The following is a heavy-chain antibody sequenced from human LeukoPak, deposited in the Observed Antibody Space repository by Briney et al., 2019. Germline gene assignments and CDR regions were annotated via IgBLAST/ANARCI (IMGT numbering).Heavy chain of an antibody. D-gene: IGHD6-13*01. CDR1: GGSISSSSYY. V-gene: IGHV4-39*01. J-gene: IGHJ4*02. Sequence: SETLSLTCTVSGGSISSSSYYWGWIRQPPGKGLKWIGSIYYSGSTYYNPSLKSRVTISVDTSKNQFSLKLSSVTAADTAVYYCARGYSSNWYLDTWGQGTLVTVSS. CDR2: IYYSGST. CDR3: ARGYSSNWYLDT.